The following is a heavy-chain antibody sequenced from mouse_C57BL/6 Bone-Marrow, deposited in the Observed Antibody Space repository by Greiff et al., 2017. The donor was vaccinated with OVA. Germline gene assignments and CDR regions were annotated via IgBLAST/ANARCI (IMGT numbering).Heavy chain of an antibody. Sequence: QVQLKESGAELARPGASVKLSCKASGYTFTSYGISWVKQRTGQGLEWIGEIYPRSGNTYYTEKFKGTATLTADKSTSTAYMKLRSLTSEDSAVYFCARGGTGTDYGGQGTTLTVTS. CDR1: GYTFTSYG. D-gene: IGHD4-1*01. J-gene: IGHJ2*01. V-gene: IGHV1-81*01. CDR2: IYPRSGNT. CDR3: ARGGTGTDY.